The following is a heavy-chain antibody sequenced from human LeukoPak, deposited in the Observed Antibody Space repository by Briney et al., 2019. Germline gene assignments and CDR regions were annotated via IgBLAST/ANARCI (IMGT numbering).Heavy chain of an antibody. CDR3: AKGHYFDSSGYTHYFDY. V-gene: IGHV3-23*01. CDR1: GFTFSSYA. CDR2: IGGSVGST. Sequence: GGSLRLSCAASGFTFSSYAMSWVRQAPGKGLEWVSAIGGSVGSTYYAASVKGRFTISRDISKNTLYLQMNSLRAEDTAVYYCAKGHYFDSSGYTHYFDYWGQGTLVTVSS. J-gene: IGHJ4*02. D-gene: IGHD3-22*01.